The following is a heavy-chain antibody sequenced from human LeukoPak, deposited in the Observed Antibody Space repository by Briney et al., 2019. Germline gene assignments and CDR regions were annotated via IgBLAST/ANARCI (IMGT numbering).Heavy chain of an antibody. Sequence: PSETLSLTCTVSGGSISSSSYYWGWIRQPPGKGLEWIGSIYYSGSTYYNPSLKSRVTISVDTSKNQFSLKLSSVTAADTAVYYCARDRVDGGNFHRYFDYWGQGTLVTVSS. CDR3: ARDRVDGGNFHRYFDY. CDR1: GGSISSSSYY. D-gene: IGHD4-23*01. J-gene: IGHJ4*02. CDR2: IYYSGST. V-gene: IGHV4-39*07.